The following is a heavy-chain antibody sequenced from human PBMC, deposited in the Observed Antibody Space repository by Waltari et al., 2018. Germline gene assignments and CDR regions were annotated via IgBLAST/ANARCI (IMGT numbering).Heavy chain of an antibody. CDR2: IIPIFGTA. V-gene: IGHV1-69*08. CDR3: ARAESVLRDFDWLSPADY. CDR1: GGTFSSYA. D-gene: IGHD3-9*01. J-gene: IGHJ4*02. Sequence: QVQLVQSGAEVKKPGSSVKVSCKASGGTFSSYAISWVRQAPGQGLEWMGRIIPIFGTANYAQKFQGRVTITADKATSTAYMELSSLRSEDTAVYYCARAESVLRDFDWLSPADYWGQGTLVTVSS.